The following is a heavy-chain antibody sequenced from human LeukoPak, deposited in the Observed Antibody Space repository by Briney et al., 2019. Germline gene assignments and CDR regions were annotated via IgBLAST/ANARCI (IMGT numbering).Heavy chain of an antibody. CDR3: AKDAGIVVVVARNYYYMDV. Sequence: GGSLRLSCVDSGFIFSSYTMNWVRQAPGKGLEWVAAISSDGSNKYYADSVKGRFTISRDNSKNTLYLQMNSLRAEDTAVYYCAKDAGIVVVVARNYYYMDVWGKGTTVTVSS. CDR2: ISSDGSNK. V-gene: IGHV3-30*04. D-gene: IGHD2-15*01. CDR1: GFIFSSYT. J-gene: IGHJ6*03.